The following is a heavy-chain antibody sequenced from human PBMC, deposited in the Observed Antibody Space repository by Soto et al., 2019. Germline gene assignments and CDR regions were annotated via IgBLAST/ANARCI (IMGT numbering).Heavy chain of an antibody. CDR2: ISTYNGNT. D-gene: IGHD3-22*01. Sequence: QVQLVQSGAEVKKPGASVMVSCKGSGYSFITYGMSWVRQAPGQGLEWVGWISTYNGNTKYVESLQGRVTMTTDTTTSTDYMELSSLRSDDTAVYYCARGPTDYYDKSGDYCLDYWGQGTLVTVSP. CDR3: ARGPTDYYDKSGDYCLDY. V-gene: IGHV1-18*01. CDR1: GYSFITYG. J-gene: IGHJ4*02.